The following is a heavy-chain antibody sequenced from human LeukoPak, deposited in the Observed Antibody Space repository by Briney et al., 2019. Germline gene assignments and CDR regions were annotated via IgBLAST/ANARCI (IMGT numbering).Heavy chain of an antibody. V-gene: IGHV4-38-2*02. CDR2: IYHSGST. Sequence: SETLSLTCTVSGYSISSGYYWGWIRQPPGKGLEWIGEIYHSGSTNYNPSLKSRVTISVDKSKNQFSLKLSSVTAADTAVYYCAKEVGYGDYYYYYYMDVWGKGTTVTISS. CDR1: GYSISSGYY. J-gene: IGHJ6*03. CDR3: AKEVGYGDYYYYYYMDV. D-gene: IGHD4-17*01.